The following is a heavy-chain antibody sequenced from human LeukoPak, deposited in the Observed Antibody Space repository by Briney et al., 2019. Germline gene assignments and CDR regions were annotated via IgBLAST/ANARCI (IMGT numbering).Heavy chain of an antibody. CDR2: ISWNSGTI. V-gene: IGHV3-9*01. CDR1: GFTFNDYA. Sequence: GRSLRLSCAASGFTFNDYAIHWVRQAPGKGLEWVSGISWNSGTIDYADSVKGRFSISRDNAKNSLYLQMNSLRLEDTALYYCAKDGNWARFENWGQGTLVTVSS. D-gene: IGHD7-27*01. J-gene: IGHJ4*02. CDR3: AKDGNWARFEN.